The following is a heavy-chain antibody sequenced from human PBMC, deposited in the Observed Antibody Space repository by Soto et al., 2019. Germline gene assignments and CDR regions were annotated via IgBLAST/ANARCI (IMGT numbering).Heavy chain of an antibody. Sequence: QVQLQESGPGLVKPSGTLSLTCAVSGDSISSSNWWNWVRQPPGKGLEGIGEIYHTGSTNYSPSLKSRVTISVDKYKNQFSLKLSSATAADTAIYYCARGPGEPGGYWGQGTLVTVSS. CDR3: ARGPGEPGGY. V-gene: IGHV4-4*02. CDR2: IYHTGST. D-gene: IGHD3-16*01. CDR1: GDSISSSNW. J-gene: IGHJ4*02.